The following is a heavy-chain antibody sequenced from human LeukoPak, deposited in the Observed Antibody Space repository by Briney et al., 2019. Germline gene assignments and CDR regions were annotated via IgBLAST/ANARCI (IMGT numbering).Heavy chain of an antibody. V-gene: IGHV3-9*01. D-gene: IGHD3-22*01. CDR3: ARPRVHDSSGYYYYYYYMDV. J-gene: IGHJ6*03. Sequence: GRSLRLSCAASGFTFDDYAMHWVRQAPGKGLEWVSGISWNSGSIGYADSVKGRFTISRDNAKNSLYLQMNSLRAEDTAVYYCARPRVHDSSGYYYYYYYMDVWGKGTTVTVSS. CDR1: GFTFDDYA. CDR2: ISWNSGSI.